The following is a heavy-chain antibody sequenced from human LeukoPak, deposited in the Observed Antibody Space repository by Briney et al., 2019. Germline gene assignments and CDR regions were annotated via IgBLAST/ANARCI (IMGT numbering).Heavy chain of an antibody. D-gene: IGHD3-22*01. CDR3: ARGIRYYYDSSTYVPYYFDY. Sequence: SQTLSLTRAVYLGSLSAYYWTWIRPPAAKGREWIGEINHSGSAKYNPSLNSQVPIPVDTSKNQFSLKLTSVTAADTAVYYCARGIRYYYDSSTYVPYYFDYWGQGTLVTVSS. V-gene: IGHV4-34*01. CDR2: INHSGSA. J-gene: IGHJ4*02. CDR1: LGSLSAYY.